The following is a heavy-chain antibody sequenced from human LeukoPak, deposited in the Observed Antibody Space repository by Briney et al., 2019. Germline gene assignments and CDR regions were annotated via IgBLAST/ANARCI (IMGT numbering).Heavy chain of an antibody. J-gene: IGHJ4*02. CDR2: ISWNSGSI. CDR3: AKTGYDSSGYYYPVRGSDY. D-gene: IGHD3-22*01. Sequence: GGSLRLSCAASGFTFDDYAMHWVRQAPGKGLEWVSGISWNSGSIGYADSVKGRFTISRDNSKNTLYLQMNSLRAEDTAVYYCAKTGYDSSGYYYPVRGSDYWGQGTLVTVSS. CDR1: GFTFDDYA. V-gene: IGHV3-9*01.